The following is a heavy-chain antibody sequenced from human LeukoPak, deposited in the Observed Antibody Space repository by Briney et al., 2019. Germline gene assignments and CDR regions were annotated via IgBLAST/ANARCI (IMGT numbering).Heavy chain of an antibody. Sequence: ASVKISCKASGYPFTTYYIHWVRQAPGKGLEWMGIINPSGGSRNYAQKFQGRVTMNRDMSTSIVYLELSSLRSEDTATYYCARATFQDSSAYSDYYFDLWGQGALVTVSS. CDR2: INPSGGSR. J-gene: IGHJ4*02. V-gene: IGHV1-46*01. CDR3: ARATFQDSSAYSDYYFDL. D-gene: IGHD3-22*01. CDR1: GYPFTTYY.